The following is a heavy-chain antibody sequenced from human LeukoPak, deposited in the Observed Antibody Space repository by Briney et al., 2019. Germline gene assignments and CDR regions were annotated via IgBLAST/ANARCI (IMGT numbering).Heavy chain of an antibody. J-gene: IGHJ4*02. V-gene: IGHV4-34*01. D-gene: IGHD1-7*01. Sequence: SETLSLTCAVYGGSFSGYYWSWIRQPPGKGLEWIGEINHSGSTKYNPSLKSRVTISVDASKTQFSLKLNSVTAADTAVYYCARGSRELYYFDYWGQGTLVTVSS. CDR3: ARGSRELYYFDY. CDR1: GGSFSGYY. CDR2: INHSGST.